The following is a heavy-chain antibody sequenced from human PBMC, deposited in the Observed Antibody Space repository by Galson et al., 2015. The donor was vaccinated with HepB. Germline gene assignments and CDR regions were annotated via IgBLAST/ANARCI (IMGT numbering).Heavy chain of an antibody. CDR2: MSDSGGKT. CDR3: AKVQKERGYSYGYPDY. Sequence: SLRLSCAVSGLTFSSYAMSWVRQAPGKGLEWVSSMSDSGGKTYYADSVKGRFTISRDNSKNTLYVQMNSLRAEDTAVYYCAKVQKERGYSYGYPDYWGQGTLVTVSS. V-gene: IGHV3-23*01. CDR1: GLTFSSYA. D-gene: IGHD5-18*01. J-gene: IGHJ4*02.